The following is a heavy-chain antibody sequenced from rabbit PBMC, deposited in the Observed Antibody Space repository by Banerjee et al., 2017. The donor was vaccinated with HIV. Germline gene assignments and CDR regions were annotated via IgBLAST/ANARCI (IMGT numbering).Heavy chain of an antibody. CDR1: GFSFSSGYY. Sequence: QSLEESGGDLVQPGASLTLTCTASGFSFSSGYYMCWVRQAPGKGLEWIGCINTGSSGSTYYASWAKGRFTISKTSSTTVTLQMTSLTAADTATYFCARGVRGFNLWGPGTLVTVS. D-gene: IGHD3-1*01. CDR2: INTGSSGST. J-gene: IGHJ4*01. V-gene: IGHV1S40*01. CDR3: ARGVRGFNL.